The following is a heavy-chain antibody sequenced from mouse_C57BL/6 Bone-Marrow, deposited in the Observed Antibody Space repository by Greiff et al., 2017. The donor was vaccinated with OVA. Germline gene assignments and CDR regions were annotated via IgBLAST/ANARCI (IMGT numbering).Heavy chain of an antibody. J-gene: IGHJ4*01. D-gene: IGHD2-3*01. CDR3: AIGWLLRVSYAMDY. Sequence: QVQLQQPGAELVKPGASVKVSCKASGYTFTSYWMHWVKQRPGQGLAWIGRLHPSDSDTNYNQKFKGNATLTVDKSSSPAYLPLSSLTSEDSAVYYCAIGWLLRVSYAMDYWGQGTSVTVSA. CDR1: GYTFTSYW. CDR2: LHPSDSDT. V-gene: IGHV1-74*01.